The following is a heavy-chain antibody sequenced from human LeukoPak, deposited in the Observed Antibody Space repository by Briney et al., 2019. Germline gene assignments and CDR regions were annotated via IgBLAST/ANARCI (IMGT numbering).Heavy chain of an antibody. CDR3: ARGDYVYCGGDCYYAFDI. V-gene: IGHV4-4*07. D-gene: IGHD2-21*02. J-gene: IGHJ3*02. Sequence: NPSETLSLTCTVSGGSISSYYWSWIRQPAGKGLEWIGRIYTSGSTNYNPSLKSRVTMSVDTSKNQFSLKLSSVTAADPAVYYCARGDYVYCGGDCYYAFDIWGQGTMVTVSS. CDR1: GGSISSYY. CDR2: IYTSGST.